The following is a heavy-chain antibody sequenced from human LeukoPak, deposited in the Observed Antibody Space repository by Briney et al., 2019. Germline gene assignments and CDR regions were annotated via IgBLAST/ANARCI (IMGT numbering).Heavy chain of an antibody. CDR1: GFTFSSYA. CDR2: ISYDGSNK. Sequence: PGGSLRLSCAASGFTFSSYAMHWVRQAPGKGLEWVAVISYDGSNKYYADSVKGRFTISRDNSKNTLYLQMNSLRAEDTAVYYCARTGPDSSGAFDIWGQGTMVTVSS. J-gene: IGHJ3*02. D-gene: IGHD3-22*01. V-gene: IGHV3-30-3*01. CDR3: ARTGPDSSGAFDI.